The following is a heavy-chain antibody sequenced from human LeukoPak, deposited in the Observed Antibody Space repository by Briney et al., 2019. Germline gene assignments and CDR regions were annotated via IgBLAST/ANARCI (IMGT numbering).Heavy chain of an antibody. CDR1: GGTFSSYA. CDR3: ARDLTRDCSGGSCYSVPLDY. V-gene: IGHV1-69*04. Sequence: SVKVPCKASGGTFSSYAISWVRQAPGQGLEWMGRIIPILGIANYAQKFQGRVTITADKSTSTAYMELSSLRSEDTAVYYCARDLTRDCSGGSCYSVPLDYWGQGTLVTVSS. D-gene: IGHD2-15*01. J-gene: IGHJ4*02. CDR2: IIPILGIA.